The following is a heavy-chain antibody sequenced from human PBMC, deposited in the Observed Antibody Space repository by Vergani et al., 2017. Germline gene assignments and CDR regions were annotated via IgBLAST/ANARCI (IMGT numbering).Heavy chain of an antibody. D-gene: IGHD2-21*02. CDR3: AKDPDYYSPYYNWFDP. J-gene: IGHJ5*02. V-gene: IGHV3-74*01. Sequence: EVQLVESGGGLIHPGGSLRLSCEGSGFSFSGYWMHWVRQSPEKGLVWVSRIKSDGSITNYADSVKGRFTISRDNAKNTLYLQMNSLRAEDTAVYYCAKDPDYYSPYYNWFDPWGQGTLVTVSS. CDR1: GFSFSGYW. CDR2: IKSDGSIT.